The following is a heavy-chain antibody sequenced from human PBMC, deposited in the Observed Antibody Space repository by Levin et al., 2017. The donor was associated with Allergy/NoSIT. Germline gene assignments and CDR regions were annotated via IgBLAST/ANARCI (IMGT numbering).Heavy chain of an antibody. V-gene: IGHV4-30-2*01. D-gene: IGHD3-10*01. Sequence: SCAVSGGSISSGSYSWSWIRQPPGKGLEWIGYIYHSGSTYYNPSLKSRVTISVDRSKNQFSLKLSSVTAADTAVYYCARGTWFGELSDAFDIWGQGTMVTVSS. CDR3: ARGTWFGELSDAFDI. J-gene: IGHJ3*02. CDR2: IYHSGST. CDR1: GGSISSGSYS.